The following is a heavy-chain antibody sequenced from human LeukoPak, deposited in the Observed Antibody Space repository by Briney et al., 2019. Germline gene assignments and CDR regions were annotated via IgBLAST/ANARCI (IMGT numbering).Heavy chain of an antibody. D-gene: IGHD1-1*01. Sequence: PSETLSLTCTVSGGSISSSSYYWGWIRQPPGKGLEWIGSIYYSGSTYYNPSLKSRVTISVDTSKNQFSLKLSSVTAADTAVYYCARLNPFDWRGWGEGTLVTVSS. V-gene: IGHV4-39*01. CDR1: GGSISSSSYY. CDR2: IYYSGST. J-gene: IGHJ1*01. CDR3: ARLNPFDWRG.